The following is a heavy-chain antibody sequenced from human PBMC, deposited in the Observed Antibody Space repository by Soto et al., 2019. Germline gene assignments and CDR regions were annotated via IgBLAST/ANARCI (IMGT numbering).Heavy chain of an antibody. V-gene: IGHV4-59*01. D-gene: IGHD3-10*01. CDR3: ARGRYYGSGTPIKYFDL. CDR2: IFYSGST. Sequence: SETLSLTCTVSGGSISPYFWSWSRQPPGKGLEWIGYIFYSGSTNYNPSLTSRVTISVDTSKNQFSLKLSSVTAADTAVYYCARGRYYGSGTPIKYFDLWGRGTLVTVSS. CDR1: GGSISPYF. J-gene: IGHJ2*01.